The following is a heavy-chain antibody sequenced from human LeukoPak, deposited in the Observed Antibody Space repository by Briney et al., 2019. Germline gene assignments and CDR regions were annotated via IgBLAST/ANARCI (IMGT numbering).Heavy chain of an antibody. Sequence: SETLSLTCTVSGGSISSSSYYWGWIRQPPGKGLEWIGSIYYSGSTYYNPSLKSRVTISVDTSKNQFSLKLSSVTAADTAVYYCARGGQYYYDSSGYYYEKLFDYWGQGTLVTVSS. V-gene: IGHV4-39*07. CDR1: GGSISSSSYY. D-gene: IGHD3-22*01. J-gene: IGHJ4*02. CDR2: IYYSGST. CDR3: ARGGQYYYDSSGYYYEKLFDY.